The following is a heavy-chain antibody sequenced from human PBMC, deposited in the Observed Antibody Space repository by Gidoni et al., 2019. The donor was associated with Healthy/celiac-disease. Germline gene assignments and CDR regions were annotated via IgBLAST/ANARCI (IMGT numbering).Heavy chain of an antibody. Sequence: QVQLVQSGAEVKKPGAAVKVSCKASGYTFTSYDINWVRQATGQGLEWMGWMNPHSGNTGYAQKFQGRVTMTRNTSIRTAYMELSSLRSEDTAVYYCARGPVLLWFGESSITGFDPWGQGTLVTVSS. V-gene: IGHV1-8*01. CDR1: GYTFTSYD. CDR3: ARGPVLLWFGESSITGFDP. D-gene: IGHD3-10*01. J-gene: IGHJ5*02. CDR2: MNPHSGNT.